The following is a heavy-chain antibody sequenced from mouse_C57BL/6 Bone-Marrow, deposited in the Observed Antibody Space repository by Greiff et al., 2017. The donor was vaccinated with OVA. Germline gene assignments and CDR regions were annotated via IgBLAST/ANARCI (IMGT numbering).Heavy chain of an antibody. CDR2: IDPENGDT. CDR3: TTRVYYDYDGGYYFDY. CDR1: GFNIKDDY. D-gene: IGHD2-4*01. J-gene: IGHJ2*01. V-gene: IGHV14-4*01. Sequence: DVQLQESGAELVRPGASVKLSCTASGFNIKDDYMHWVKQRPEQGLEWIGWIDPENGDTEYASKFQGKATITADTSSNTAYLQLSSLTSEDTAVYYCTTRVYYDYDGGYYFDYWGQGTTLTVSS.